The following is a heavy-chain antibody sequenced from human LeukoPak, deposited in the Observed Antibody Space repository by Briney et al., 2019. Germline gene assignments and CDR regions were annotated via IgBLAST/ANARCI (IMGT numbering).Heavy chain of an antibody. CDR3: AKRVYGDSDIYHYYYYMDV. CDR1: GFTFSNYA. CDR2: ISGSGDTT. D-gene: IGHD4-17*01. Sequence: GGSLRLSCAASGFTFSNYAMTWVRQAPGKGLEWVSAISGSGDTTYHADSVKGRFTISRDNSNNTLYLQMNSLRAEDTAVYYCAKRVYGDSDIYHYYYYMDVWGTGTTVTVSS. J-gene: IGHJ6*03. V-gene: IGHV3-23*01.